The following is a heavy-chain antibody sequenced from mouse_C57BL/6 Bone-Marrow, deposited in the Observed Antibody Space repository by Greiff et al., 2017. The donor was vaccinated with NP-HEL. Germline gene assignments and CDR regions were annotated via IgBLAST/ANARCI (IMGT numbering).Heavy chain of an antibody. J-gene: IGHJ4*01. CDR3: TREGIITTVVASYYYAMDY. CDR2: IDPETGGT. CDR1: GYTFTDYE. D-gene: IGHD1-1*01. Sequence: QVQLKQSGAELVRPGASVTLSCKASGYTFTDYEMHWVKQTPVHGLEWIGAIDPETGGTASNQQFKGKAILTADKSSSTAYMELRSLTSEDSAVYYCTREGIITTVVASYYYAMDYWGQGTSVTVSS. V-gene: IGHV1-15*01.